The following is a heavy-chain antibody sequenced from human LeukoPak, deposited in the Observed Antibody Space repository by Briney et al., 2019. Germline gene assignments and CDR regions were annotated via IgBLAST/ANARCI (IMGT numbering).Heavy chain of an antibody. V-gene: IGHV4-34*01. CDR2: INHSGST. CDR3: ARAGTTVTPFDY. D-gene: IGHD4-17*01. Sequence: SETLSLTCAVYGGSFSGYYWSWIRQPPGKGLEWIGEINHSGSTNYNPSLKSRVTISVDTSKNQFSLKLSSVTAADTAVYYCARAGTTVTPFDYWGQGTLATVSS. CDR1: GGSFSGYY. J-gene: IGHJ4*02.